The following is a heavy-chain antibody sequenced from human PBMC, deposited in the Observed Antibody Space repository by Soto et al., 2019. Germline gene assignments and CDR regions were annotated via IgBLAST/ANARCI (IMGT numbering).Heavy chain of an antibody. D-gene: IGHD2-15*01. CDR1: GGSISSSNW. V-gene: IGHV4-4*02. J-gene: IGHJ6*01. CDR3: SRDRKSGGNRKNIVVGVAAPPIGRTYGLDV. CDR2: IYPSGST. Sequence: SETLSLTCAVSGGSISSSNWWSWVRQPPGKGLEWIGEIYPSGSTNYNPSLKNRVTISVDRSKNQFSLKLSSVTAADTAVDYWSRDRKSGGNRKNIVVGVAAPPIGRTYGLDVWGQGTTVTVSS.